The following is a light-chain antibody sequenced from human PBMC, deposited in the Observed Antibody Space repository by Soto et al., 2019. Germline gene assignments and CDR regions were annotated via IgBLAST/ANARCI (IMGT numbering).Light chain of an antibody. V-gene: IGKV3D-15*01. J-gene: IGKJ5*01. CDR2: GAS. CDR3: QQYTGPPTT. Sequence: EIVLTQSPATLSVSPGERATLSCRASQSVGSLLAWCQQRPGQAPRLLIYGASTRAAGIPDRFSGSGSGTDFTLTITRLEPEDSAVYFCQQYTGPPTTFGQGTRREIK. CDR1: QSVGSL.